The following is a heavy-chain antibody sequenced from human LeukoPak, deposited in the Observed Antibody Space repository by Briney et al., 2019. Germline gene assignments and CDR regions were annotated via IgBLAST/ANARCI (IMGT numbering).Heavy chain of an antibody. CDR2: INPNSGGT. V-gene: IGHV1-2*02. CDR1: GYTFTGYY. J-gene: IGHJ4*02. Sequence: ASVKVSCKASGYTFTGYYMHWVRQAPGQGLEWMGWINPNSGGTNYAQKFQGRVTMTRDTSISTAYMELSRLRSDDTAVYYCARVAGATRFIDYWGQGTLVTVPS. CDR3: ARVAGATRFIDY. D-gene: IGHD1-26*01.